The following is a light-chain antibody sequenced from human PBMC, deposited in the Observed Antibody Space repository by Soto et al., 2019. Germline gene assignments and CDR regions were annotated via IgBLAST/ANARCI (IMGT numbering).Light chain of an antibody. CDR3: CSYTSSSSWV. Sequence: QSALTQPASVSGSPGQSITISCTGTSSDVGAYNYVSWYQQHSGKAPKLIIYEVTNRPSGVSNRFSASKSGNTASLTIFGLQAEDEADYYCCSYTSSSSWVFGGGTKVTVL. J-gene: IGLJ3*02. V-gene: IGLV2-14*01. CDR2: EVT. CDR1: SSDVGAYNY.